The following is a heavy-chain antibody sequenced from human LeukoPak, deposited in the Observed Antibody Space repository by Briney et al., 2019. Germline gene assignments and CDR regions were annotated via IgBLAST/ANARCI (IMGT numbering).Heavy chain of an antibody. CDR1: GFTFSSYD. J-gene: IGHJ6*02. CDR3: ARAPPYCATETGFHYYYYGMDV. CDR2: IGTAGDT. D-gene: IGHD3-9*01. V-gene: IGHV3-13*01. Sequence: GGSLRLSCAASGFTFSSYDMHWVRQATGKGLEWVSAIGTAGDTYYPGSVKGRFTISRENAKNSLYLQMNSLRAGDTAVYYCARAPPYCATETGFHYYYYGMDVWGQGTTVTVSS.